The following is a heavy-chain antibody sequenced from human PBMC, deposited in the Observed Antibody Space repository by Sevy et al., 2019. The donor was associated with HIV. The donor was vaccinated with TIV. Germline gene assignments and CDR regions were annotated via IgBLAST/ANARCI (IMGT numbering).Heavy chain of an antibody. Sequence: SETLSLTCTVSSGSISSYYWSWIRQAPGKGLEYIGYIHSSGTTNYNPSLKSRVTISVDTSKNQFSLNLSSVTAADTAVYYCTGAPPVRSGDDSLNWFDPWGQGTLVTVSS. J-gene: IGHJ5*02. CDR2: IHSSGTT. CDR1: SGSISSYY. V-gene: IGHV4-59*01. CDR3: TGAPPVRSGDDSLNWFDP. D-gene: IGHD5-12*01.